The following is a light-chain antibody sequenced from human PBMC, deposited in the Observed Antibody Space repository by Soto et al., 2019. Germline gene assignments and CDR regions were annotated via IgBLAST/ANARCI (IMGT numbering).Light chain of an antibody. V-gene: IGKV3-20*01. CDR3: QQYGTSPRYT. CDR2: GAS. J-gene: IGKJ2*01. CDR1: QSVGNNY. Sequence: ESVLTQSPGTLSLSPGERATLSCRASQSVGNNYLAWYQQKPGQAPRLLIYGASSRATGIPDRFIGSGSGTDFTLTNSRLEPEDFAVYYCQQYGTSPRYTFGQGTKLEI.